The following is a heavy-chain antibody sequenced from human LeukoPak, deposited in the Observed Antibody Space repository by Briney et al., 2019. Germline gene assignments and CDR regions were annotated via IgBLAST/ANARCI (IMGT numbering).Heavy chain of an antibody. V-gene: IGHV3-9*01. D-gene: IGHD5-18*01. Sequence: PGGSLRLSCAASGFTFDDYAMHWVRQAPGKGLEWVSGISWNSGSIGYADSVKGRFTISRDNAKNSLYLQMNSLRAEDTALYYCAKGSLYSYGYRYYFDYWGQGTLATVSS. CDR3: AKGSLYSYGYRYYFDY. CDR2: ISWNSGSI. CDR1: GFTFDDYA. J-gene: IGHJ4*02.